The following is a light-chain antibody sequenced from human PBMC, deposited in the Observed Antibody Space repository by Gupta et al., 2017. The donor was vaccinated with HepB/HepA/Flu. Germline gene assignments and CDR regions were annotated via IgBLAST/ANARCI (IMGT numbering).Light chain of an antibody. CDR3: QPYNNWPPYA. CDR1: QSVSRK. CDR2: DAS. J-gene: IGKJ2*01. Sequence: EIVMTQSPATLSVSPGETVILSCRASQSVSRKLAWYQQKLGQAPRLLIYDASTRATDIPARFSGSGSGTEFTLTISSRQSEDFAIYYCQPYNNWPPYAFGQGTKLEIK. V-gene: IGKV3-15*01.